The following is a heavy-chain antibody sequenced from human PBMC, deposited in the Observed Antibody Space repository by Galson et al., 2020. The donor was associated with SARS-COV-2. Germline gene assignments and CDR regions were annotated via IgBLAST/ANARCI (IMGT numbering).Heavy chain of an antibody. CDR1: GFTFSSYG. J-gene: IGHJ4*02. CDR2: IWYDGSNK. CDR3: AKDPRDPFYDISTGHSRSGIYYFDY. Sequence: GESLKISCAASGFTFSSYGMHWVRQAPGKGLEWVAVIWYDGSNKYYADSVKGRFTISRDNSKNTLYLQMNSLRAEDTAVYYCAKDPRDPFYDISTGHSRSGIYYFDYWGQGTLVTVSS. V-gene: IGHV3-33*06. D-gene: IGHD3-9*01.